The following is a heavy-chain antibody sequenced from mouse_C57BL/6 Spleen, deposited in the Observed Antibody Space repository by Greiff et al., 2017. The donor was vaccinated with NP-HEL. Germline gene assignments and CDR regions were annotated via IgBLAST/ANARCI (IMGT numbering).Heavy chain of an antibody. CDR3: ARKNYYGSSVWYFDV. D-gene: IGHD1-1*01. CDR2: INPGSGGT. Sequence: QVQLKESGAELVRPGTSVKVSCKASGYAFTNYLIEWVKQRPGQGLEWIGVINPGSGGTNYNEKFKGKATLTADKSSSTAYMQLSSLTSEDSAVYFCARKNYYGSSVWYFDVWGTGTTVTVSS. J-gene: IGHJ1*03. V-gene: IGHV1-54*01. CDR1: GYAFTNYL.